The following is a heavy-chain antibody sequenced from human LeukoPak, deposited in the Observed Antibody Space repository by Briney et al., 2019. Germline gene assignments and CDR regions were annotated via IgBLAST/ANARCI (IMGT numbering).Heavy chain of an antibody. D-gene: IGHD2-2*01. CDR1: GFTFSSYG. J-gene: IGHJ6*02. CDR2: IRYDGSNK. Sequence: GGSLRLSCAASGFTFSSYGMHWVRQAPGKGLEWVAFIRYDGSNKYYADSVKGRFTISRDNSKNTLYLQMNSLRAEDTAVYYCAKTGPPTSHYYYYGMDVWGQGTTVTVSS. V-gene: IGHV3-30*02. CDR3: AKTGPPTSHYYYYGMDV.